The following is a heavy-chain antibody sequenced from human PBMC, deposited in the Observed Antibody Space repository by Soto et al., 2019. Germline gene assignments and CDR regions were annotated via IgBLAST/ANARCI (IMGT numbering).Heavy chain of an antibody. V-gene: IGHV1-69*13. Sequence: SVKASCKASGWIFSSYAISWVRQAPGQVLEWLGGIIPIFGTANYAQKFQGRVTITADESTSTAYMELSSLRSEDTAGYYCARIIAAAGIMENYYYYYGLEVWGQGTTVTVAS. CDR3: ARIIAAAGIMENYYYYYGLEV. D-gene: IGHD6-13*01. CDR1: GWIFSSYA. J-gene: IGHJ6*02. CDR2: IIPIFGTA.